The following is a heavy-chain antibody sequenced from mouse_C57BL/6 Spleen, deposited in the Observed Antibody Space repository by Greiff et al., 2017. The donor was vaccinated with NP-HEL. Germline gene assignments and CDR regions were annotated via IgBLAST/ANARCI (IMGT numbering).Heavy chain of an antibody. D-gene: IGHD1-1*02. CDR2: IHSNSGST. V-gene: IGHV1-64*01. CDR3: AREDYGYAMDY. Sequence: VQLQQPGAELVKPGASVKLSCKASGYTFTSYWMHWVKQRPGQGLEWIGMIHSNSGSTNYNEKFKSKATLTVDKSSSTAYMQLSSLTSEDSAVYYCAREDYGYAMDYWGQGTSVTVSS. J-gene: IGHJ4*01. CDR1: GYTFTSYW.